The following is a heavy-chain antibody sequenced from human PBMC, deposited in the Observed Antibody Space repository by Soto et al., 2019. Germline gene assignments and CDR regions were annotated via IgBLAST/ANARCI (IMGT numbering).Heavy chain of an antibody. V-gene: IGHV4-31*03. Sequence: SETLSLTCTVSGGSISSGGYYWSWIRQHPGKGLEWIGYIYYSGSTYYNPSLKSRVTISVDTSKNQFSLNLSSVTAADTAVYYCARDIITDCSGGSCYPDYYYYYGMDVWGQGTTVTVSS. D-gene: IGHD2-15*01. J-gene: IGHJ6*02. CDR2: IYYSGST. CDR3: ARDIITDCSGGSCYPDYYYYYGMDV. CDR1: GGSISSGGYY.